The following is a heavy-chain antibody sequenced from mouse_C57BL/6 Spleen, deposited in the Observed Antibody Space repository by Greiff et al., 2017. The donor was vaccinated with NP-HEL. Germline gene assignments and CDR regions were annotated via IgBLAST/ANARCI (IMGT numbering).Heavy chain of an antibody. V-gene: IGHV1-15*01. CDR1: GYTFTDYE. CDR2: IDPETGGT. J-gene: IGHJ3*01. Sequence: QVQLQQSGAELVRPGASVTLSCKASGYTFTDYEMHWVKQTPVHGLEWIGAIDPETGGTAYNQKFKGKAILTADKSSSTAYMELRSLTSEDSAVYYCTSITTVVEGFAYWGQGTLVTVSA. D-gene: IGHD1-1*01. CDR3: TSITTVVEGFAY.